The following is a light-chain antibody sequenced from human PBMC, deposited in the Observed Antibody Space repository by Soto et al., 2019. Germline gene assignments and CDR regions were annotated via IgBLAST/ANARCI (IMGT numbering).Light chain of an antibody. CDR3: QQYDKWPRT. Sequence: ESVLTQSPGTLYLCTGERATLSCRASQSVSSSYLAWYQHKPGQSPRLLIYGASARATGIPARFSGGGSGAEYTLTISSLQSEDFAVYYCQQYDKWPRTFGQGTKVDIK. CDR1: QSVSSSY. CDR2: GAS. V-gene: IGKV3-15*01. J-gene: IGKJ1*01.